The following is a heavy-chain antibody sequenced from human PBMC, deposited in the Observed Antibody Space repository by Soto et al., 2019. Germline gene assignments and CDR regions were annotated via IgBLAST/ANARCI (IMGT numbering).Heavy chain of an antibody. D-gene: IGHD2-15*01. J-gene: IGHJ4*02. Sequence: ASVKVSCKASGYTFTSYYMHWVRQAPGQGLEWMGIINPSGGSTSYAQKFQGRVTITRDTSASTAYMELSSLRSEDTAVYYCARDLGGWPDYRGQGTLVTVSS. CDR1: GYTFTSYY. V-gene: IGHV1-46*01. CDR2: INPSGGST. CDR3: ARDLGGWPDY.